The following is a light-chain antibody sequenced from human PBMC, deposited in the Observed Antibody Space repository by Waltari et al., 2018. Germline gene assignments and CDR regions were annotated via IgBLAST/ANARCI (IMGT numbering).Light chain of an antibody. CDR2: KAS. Sequence: DIQMTQSPSTLSASVGDRCTITCRASQSISSWLAWYQQKPGKAPKLLIYKASSLESGVPSRFSGSGSGTEFTLTITSLQPDGFATYYCQQYDSYSATFGQGTKVEI. CDR3: QQYDSYSAT. V-gene: IGKV1-5*03. CDR1: QSISSW. J-gene: IGKJ1*01.